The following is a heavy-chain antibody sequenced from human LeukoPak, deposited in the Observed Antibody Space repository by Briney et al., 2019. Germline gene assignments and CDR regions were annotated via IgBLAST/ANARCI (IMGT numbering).Heavy chain of an antibody. J-gene: IGHJ6*04. CDR2: ISPSGGST. CDR3: ARVKSSGWSDV. Sequence: GASVKVSCKAFGYTFTSNYMHWVRQAPGQGPEWMGVISPSGGSTTYAQKFQGRVTLTRDMSTSTDCLELSSLRSEDTAVYYCARVKSSGWSDVWGKGTTVTISS. V-gene: IGHV1-46*01. CDR1: GYTFTSNY. D-gene: IGHD6-19*01.